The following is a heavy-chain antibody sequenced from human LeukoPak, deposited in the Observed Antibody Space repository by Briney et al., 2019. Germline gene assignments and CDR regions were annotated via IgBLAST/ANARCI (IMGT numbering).Heavy chain of an antibody. CDR2: ISTSGST. V-gene: IGHV4-4*07. J-gene: IGHJ4*02. CDR3: AREGGSYRFLDN. D-gene: IGHD1-26*01. Sequence: PSETLSLTCTVSGDSISGYYWSWIRQPAGKGLEWIGRISTSGSTNYNPSLKGRVTMSVDTSKNQVSLNLTSVTAADTAVYYCAREGGSYRFLDNWGQGTLVTVSS. CDR1: GDSISGYY.